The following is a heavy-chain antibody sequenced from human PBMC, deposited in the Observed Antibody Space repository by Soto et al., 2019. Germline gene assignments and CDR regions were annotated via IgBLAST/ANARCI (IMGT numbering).Heavy chain of an antibody. Sequence: GGSLRLSCAASGFTFSSYGMHWVRQAPGKGLEWVAVISYDGSNKYYADSVKGRFTISRDNSKNTLYLQMNSLRAEDTAVYYCAKGGLRVTEGRFDPWGQGTLVTVSS. D-gene: IGHD3-10*01. CDR2: ISYDGSNK. V-gene: IGHV3-30*18. J-gene: IGHJ5*02. CDR1: GFTFSSYG. CDR3: AKGGLRVTEGRFDP.